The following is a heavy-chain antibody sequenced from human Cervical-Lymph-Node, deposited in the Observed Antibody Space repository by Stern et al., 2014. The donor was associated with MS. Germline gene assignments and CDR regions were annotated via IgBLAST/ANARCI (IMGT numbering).Heavy chain of an antibody. CDR1: GFTFSSYG. V-gene: IGHV3-33*01. Sequence: QVQPVESGGGVVQPGRSLRLSCAASGFTFSSYGMHWVRQAPGKGLEWVAVIWYDGSNKYYADSVKGRFTISRDNSKNTLYLQMNSLRAEDTAVYYCARGYDSSGFYTYFQHWGQGTLITVSS. J-gene: IGHJ1*01. CDR2: IWYDGSNK. CDR3: ARGYDSSGFYTYFQH. D-gene: IGHD3-22*01.